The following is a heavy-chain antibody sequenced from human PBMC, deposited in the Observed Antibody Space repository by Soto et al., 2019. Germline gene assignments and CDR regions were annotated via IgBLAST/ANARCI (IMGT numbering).Heavy chain of an antibody. CDR1: GGSISSSSYY. Sequence: PSETLSLTCTVSGGSISSSSYYWGWIRQPPGKGLEWIGSIYYSGSTYYNPSLKSRVTISVDTSKNQFSLKLSSVTAADTATYYCARGYGGPNWFDPWGQGTLVTVSS. V-gene: IGHV4-39*01. CDR2: IYYSGST. J-gene: IGHJ5*02. CDR3: ARGYGGPNWFDP. D-gene: IGHD5-12*01.